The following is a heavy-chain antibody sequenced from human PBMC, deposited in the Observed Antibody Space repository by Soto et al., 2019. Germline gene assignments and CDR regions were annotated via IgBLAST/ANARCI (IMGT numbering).Heavy chain of an antibody. J-gene: IGHJ5*02. Sequence: SETLSLTCNVSGGSITSSSYYWGWIRQPPGKGLEWIGDIYYTGTTHYNPSLKSRVTISVDTSKNQFSLKLSSVTAADTSVYYXARLKGAYFITTYNWFDPWGQGIQVTVSS. D-gene: IGHD1-26*01. CDR2: IYYTGTT. CDR1: GGSITSSSYY. CDR3: ARLKGAYFITTYNWFDP. V-gene: IGHV4-39*01.